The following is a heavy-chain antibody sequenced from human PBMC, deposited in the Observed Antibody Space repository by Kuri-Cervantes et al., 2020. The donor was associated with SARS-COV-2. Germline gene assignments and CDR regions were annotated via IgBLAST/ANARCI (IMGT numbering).Heavy chain of an antibody. Sequence: ASVQVSCKASGYTFTSSDINWVRQATGQGLEWMGWMNPNSGNTGYEQKSQGRVTMTRNTSISKAYMELSSLRSEDTAVYYCARGRSVGSPARPSDHWGQGTLVTVSS. CDR2: MNPNSGNT. J-gene: IGHJ4*02. V-gene: IGHV1-8*01. CDR3: ARGRSVGSPARPSDH. CDR1: GYTFTSSD. D-gene: IGHD1-1*01.